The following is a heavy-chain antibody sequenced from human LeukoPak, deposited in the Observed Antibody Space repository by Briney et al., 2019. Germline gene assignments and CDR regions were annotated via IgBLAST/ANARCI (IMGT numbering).Heavy chain of an antibody. D-gene: IGHD6-13*01. J-gene: IGHJ4*02. V-gene: IGHV5-51*01. CDR3: ARRQMYSSPTFGGYFDY. Sequence: GESLKISCKGSGYSFTSYWIGWVRQMPGKGLEWMGIIYPGDSDTRYSPSFQGQVTISADKSISTAYLQWSSLKASDTAMYYCARRQMYSSPTFGGYFDYWGQGTLVTVSS. CDR1: GYSFTSYW. CDR2: IYPGDSDT.